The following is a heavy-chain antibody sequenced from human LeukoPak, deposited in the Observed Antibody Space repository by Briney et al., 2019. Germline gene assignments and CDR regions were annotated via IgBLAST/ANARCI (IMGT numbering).Heavy chain of an antibody. CDR3: ARDFKYSSSRAAGY. Sequence: ASVKVSCKASGYNFNDYGITWVRQAPGQGLEWMGWISGYNGNTYHAPNLQDRITVTADTSTSTAYLEVKSLTSDDTAMYYCARDFKYSSSRAAGYWGQGTLVTVSS. J-gene: IGHJ4*02. D-gene: IGHD6-6*01. CDR2: ISGYNGNT. V-gene: IGHV1-18*01. CDR1: GYNFNDYG.